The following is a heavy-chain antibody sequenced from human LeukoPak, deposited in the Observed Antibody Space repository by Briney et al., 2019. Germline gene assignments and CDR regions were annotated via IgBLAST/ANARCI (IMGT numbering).Heavy chain of an antibody. D-gene: IGHD6-19*01. Sequence: AGSLRRSCAASGFTVSSNYMSWVRQAPGKGLEWVSVIYSGGSTYYADSVKGRFTISRDNSKNTLYLQMNSLRAEDTAVYYCASGDYEGIAVYWGQGTLVTVSS. CDR1: GFTVSSNY. J-gene: IGHJ4*02. CDR3: ASGDYEGIAVY. CDR2: IYSGGST. V-gene: IGHV3-66*02.